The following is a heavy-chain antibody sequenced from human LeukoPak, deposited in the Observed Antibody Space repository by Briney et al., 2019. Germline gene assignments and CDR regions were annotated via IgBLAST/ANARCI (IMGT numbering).Heavy chain of an antibody. J-gene: IGHJ4*02. Sequence: GGSLRLSCAASGFIFNNYWMSWVRQAPGKGLEWVANINQDGSEKHYVDSVKGRFTISRDNAKNSLYLQMNSLRAEDAAVYYCARDWDYWGQGTLVTVSS. CDR1: GFIFNNYW. CDR3: ARDWDY. V-gene: IGHV3-7*05. CDR2: INQDGSEK.